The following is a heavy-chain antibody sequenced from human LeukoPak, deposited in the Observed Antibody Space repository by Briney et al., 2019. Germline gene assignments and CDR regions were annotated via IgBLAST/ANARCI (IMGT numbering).Heavy chain of an antibody. J-gene: IGHJ4*02. CDR1: GGSISSYY. V-gene: IGHV4-59*12. Sequence: SETLSLTCTVSGGSISSYYWSWIRQPPGKGLQWLGYIYYSGSTYYNPSLKSRVTISVDTSKNQFSLKLSSVTAADTAVYYCAREGRYSGYFDYWGQGTLVTVSS. D-gene: IGHD6-13*01. CDR2: IYYSGST. CDR3: AREGRYSGYFDY.